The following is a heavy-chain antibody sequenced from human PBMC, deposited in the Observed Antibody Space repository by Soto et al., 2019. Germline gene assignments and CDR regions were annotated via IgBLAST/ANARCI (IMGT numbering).Heavy chain of an antibody. CDR1: GGTFSSYA. CDR2: IIPIFGTA. CDR3: ARSGSAAAGPRARKNWFDP. D-gene: IGHD6-13*01. J-gene: IGHJ5*02. Sequence: SVKVSCKASGGTFSSYAISWVRQAPGQGLEWMGGIIPIFGTANYAQKFQGRVTITADESTSTAYMELGSLRSEDTAVYYCARSGSAAAGPRARKNWFDPWGQGTLVTVSS. V-gene: IGHV1-69*13.